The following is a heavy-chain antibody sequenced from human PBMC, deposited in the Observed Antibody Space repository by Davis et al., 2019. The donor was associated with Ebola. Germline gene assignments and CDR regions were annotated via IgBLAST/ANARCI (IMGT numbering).Heavy chain of an antibody. CDR1: GYTFTGYY. V-gene: IGHV1-2*02. CDR3: ARRGSLDGSPSMDV. D-gene: IGHD1-1*01. Sequence: ASVKVSCKASGYTFTGYYMHWVRQAPGQGLEWMGWINPNSGGTNYAQKFQGRVTMTRDTSISTAYMELSRLTSDDTAVYFCARRGSLDGSPSMDVWGKGTTVTVSS. J-gene: IGHJ6*03. CDR2: INPNSGGT.